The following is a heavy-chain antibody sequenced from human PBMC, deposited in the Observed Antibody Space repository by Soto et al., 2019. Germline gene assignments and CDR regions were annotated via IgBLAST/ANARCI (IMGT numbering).Heavy chain of an antibody. J-gene: IGHJ4*01. V-gene: IGHV1-18*04. D-gene: IGHD5-12*01. Sequence: ASVKVSCKTSGYTFTTYGINWVRQAPGHGLEWMGWVNPDDGNTDYPPKFEDRVIMTTDTPTATVYMELRSLRSDDTAIYYCARDNSGTDYWGQGTLVTVLL. CDR1: GYTFTTYG. CDR2: VNPDDGNT. CDR3: ARDNSGTDY.